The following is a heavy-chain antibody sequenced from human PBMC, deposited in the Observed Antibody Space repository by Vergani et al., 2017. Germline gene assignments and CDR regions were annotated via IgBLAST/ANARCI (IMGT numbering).Heavy chain of an antibody. CDR2: IYYSGST. V-gene: IGHV4-31*01. Sequence: QVQLQESGPGLVKPSQTLSLTCTVSGGSISSGGYYWSWIRQHPGKGLAWIGYIYYSGSTYYNPSLKSLVTISVDTSKNQFSLKLSSVTAADTAVYYCARAGGGGDPWFDPWGQGTLVTVSS. D-gene: IGHD2-21*01. CDR3: ARAGGGGDPWFDP. J-gene: IGHJ5*02. CDR1: GGSISSGGYY.